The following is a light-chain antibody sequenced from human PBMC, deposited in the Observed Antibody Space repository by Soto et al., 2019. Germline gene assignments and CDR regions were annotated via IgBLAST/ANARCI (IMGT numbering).Light chain of an antibody. CDR1: QSVSRSN. Sequence: EIVLTQSPDTLSLSPGESATVSCRASQSVSRSNLAWYQHKPGQAPRLLIYGTSNRATGIPDRFTGSGSGTDLTLTISSLEPEDFAVYYCEQYGSSPPSITFGQGTRLEIK. CDR3: EQYGSSPPSIT. V-gene: IGKV3-20*01. J-gene: IGKJ5*01. CDR2: GTS.